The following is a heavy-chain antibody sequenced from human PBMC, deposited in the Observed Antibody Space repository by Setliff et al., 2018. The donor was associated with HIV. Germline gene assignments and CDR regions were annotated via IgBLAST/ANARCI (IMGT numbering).Heavy chain of an antibody. V-gene: IGHV1-3*01. CDR3: ASSAVAGSTPVLIYYYYGMDV. J-gene: IGHJ6*02. D-gene: IGHD6-19*01. CDR2: INVDNDNT. Sequence: GASVKVSCKASGYTLTTYAMHWVRQAPGQRREGMGWINVDNDNTKYSQKFQGRVTLTRDTSASPAYMELSALRSEDTAVYYGASSAVAGSTPVLIYYYYGMDVWGQGTAVTVSS. CDR1: GYTLTTYA.